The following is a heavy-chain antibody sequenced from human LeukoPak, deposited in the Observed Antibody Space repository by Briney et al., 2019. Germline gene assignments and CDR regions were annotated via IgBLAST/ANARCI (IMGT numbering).Heavy chain of an antibody. CDR1: EYIFSANY. D-gene: IGHD1-1*01. Sequence: GAAVKVSCKASEYIFSANYIHWVRQAPGQGLEWMGWISPKTGGTKIPQKFQGRVTLTRDTSITTAYVEVSRLTSDDTAVYYCASQPGGNDNALDYWGPGTQVTVSS. V-gene: IGHV1-2*02. CDR2: ISPKTGGT. CDR3: ASQPGGNDNALDY. J-gene: IGHJ4*02.